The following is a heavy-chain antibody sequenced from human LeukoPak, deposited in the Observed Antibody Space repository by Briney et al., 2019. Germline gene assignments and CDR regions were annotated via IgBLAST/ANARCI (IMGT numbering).Heavy chain of an antibody. CDR1: GGSISSYY. J-gene: IGHJ4*02. D-gene: IGHD6-13*01. V-gene: IGHV4-59*01. CDR3: AREAPNPYSSSWYVDY. CDR2: IYYSGST. Sequence: PSETLSLTCTVSGGSISSYYWSWIRQPPGKGLEWIGYIYYSGSTNYNPSLKSRVTISVDTSKNQFSLKLSSVTVADTAVYYCAREAPNPYSSSWYVDYWGQGTLVTVSS.